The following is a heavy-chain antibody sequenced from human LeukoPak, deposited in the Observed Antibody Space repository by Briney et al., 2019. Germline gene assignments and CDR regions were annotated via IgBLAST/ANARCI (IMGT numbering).Heavy chain of an antibody. Sequence: GGSLRLSCAASGFTFSDHCMDWVRQAPGKGLEWVGLTRNKANSYTTEYAASVKGRFTISRDDSKSIAYLQMNSLKTEDTAVYYCTRDRDIASFDPWGQGTLVTVSS. J-gene: IGHJ5*02. CDR2: TRNKANSYTT. V-gene: IGHV3-72*01. CDR1: GFTFSDHC. D-gene: IGHD2-15*01. CDR3: TRDRDIASFDP.